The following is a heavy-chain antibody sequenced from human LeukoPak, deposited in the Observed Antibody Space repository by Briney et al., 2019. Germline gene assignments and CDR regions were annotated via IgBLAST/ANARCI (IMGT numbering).Heavy chain of an antibody. D-gene: IGHD6-19*01. CDR2: INQDGSEK. V-gene: IGHV3-7*04. J-gene: IGHJ4*02. CDR1: GGSFSGYY. Sequence: ETLSLTCAVYGGSFSGYYWSWVRQAPGKGLEWVANINQDGSEKYDVDSAKGRFTISRDNAKNSLYLQMNSLRVEDTAMYYCTRVGGGDGSGWSTTDYWGQGTLVTVSS. CDR3: TRVGGGDGSGWSTTDY.